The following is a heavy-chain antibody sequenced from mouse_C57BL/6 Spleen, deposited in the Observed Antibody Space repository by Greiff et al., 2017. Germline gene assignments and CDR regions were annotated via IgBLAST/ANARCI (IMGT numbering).Heavy chain of an antibody. CDR3: ARYYCGGDSAGLAY. J-gene: IGHJ3*01. D-gene: IGHD1-1*01. Sequence: QVQLQQSGPELVKPGASVKISCKASGYAFSSSWMNWVKQRPGQGLEWIGRIYPGDGDTNYNGKFKGKATLTADKSSSTAYMQLSSLTSEDSAVYCCARYYCGGDSAGLAYWGQGTLVTVSA. CDR1: GYAFSSSW. CDR2: IYPGDGDT. V-gene: IGHV1-82*01.